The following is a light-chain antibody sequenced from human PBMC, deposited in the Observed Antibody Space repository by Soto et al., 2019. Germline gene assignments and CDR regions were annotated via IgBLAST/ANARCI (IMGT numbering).Light chain of an antibody. Sequence: IPMTQSPSTLSASXGDRGTNNALARKSINTSLHRYLQTAGKATKLVXXTESALQSGVLSRLSGSGYGREFTLNISSLQPDDFATYYCQQSYRTPPITFGQGTRLEIK. J-gene: IGKJ5*01. CDR3: QQSYRTPPIT. CDR2: TES. V-gene: IGKV1-39*01. CDR1: KSINTS.